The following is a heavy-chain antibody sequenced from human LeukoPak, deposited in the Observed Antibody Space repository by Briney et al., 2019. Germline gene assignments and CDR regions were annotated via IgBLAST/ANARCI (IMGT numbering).Heavy chain of an antibody. CDR1: GFAFRDFG. J-gene: IGHJ6*03. CDR3: ANGPPHYYYYVDV. V-gene: IGHV3-30*02. Sequence: GGSLTLSCATSGFAFRDFGMHWLRQAPGKGLEWLAFIRSEADNKFYADSVRGRFTISRDNSKNTLYLQMTSLRPGDTAIYFCANGPPHYYYYVDVWGTGTRVTVS. CDR2: IRSEADNK.